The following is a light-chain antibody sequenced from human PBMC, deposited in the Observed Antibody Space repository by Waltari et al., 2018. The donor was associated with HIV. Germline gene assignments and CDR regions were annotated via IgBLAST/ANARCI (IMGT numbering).Light chain of an antibody. CDR1: QSVSNW. Sequence: DIQMTQSPSLLAASMGDRVTFTCRASQSVSNWLAWYQQKPGRAPKLLIYKASSLESGVPSRFSGSGSGAEFTLTISSLQPDDIATYYCQHYNSYPWTFGQG. CDR2: KAS. J-gene: IGKJ1*01. CDR3: QHYNSYPWT. V-gene: IGKV1-5*03.